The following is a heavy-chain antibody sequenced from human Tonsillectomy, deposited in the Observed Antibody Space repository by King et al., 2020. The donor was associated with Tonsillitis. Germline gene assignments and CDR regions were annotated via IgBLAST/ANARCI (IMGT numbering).Heavy chain of an antibody. Sequence: QLVESGGGLVKPGGSLRLSCAASGFTFSNAWMSWVRQAPGKGLEWVGRIKSETDGGTTDYAAPVKGRFTVSRDDSKNTLYLQMNGLKTEDTAVYYCTTEWRVYWYDSGSYYNGPGDVWGQGTTVTVSS. J-gene: IGHJ6*02. CDR2: IKSETDGGTT. D-gene: IGHD3-10*01. V-gene: IGHV3-15*01. CDR3: TTEWRVYWYDSGSYYNGPGDV. CDR1: GFTFSNAW.